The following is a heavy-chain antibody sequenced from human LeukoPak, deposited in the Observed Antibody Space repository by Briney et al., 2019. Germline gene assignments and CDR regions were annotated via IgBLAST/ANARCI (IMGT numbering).Heavy chain of an antibody. CDR2: IYSGGST. CDR3: ARGEGYGGLRPGYMDV. V-gene: IGHV3-53*01. Sequence: GGSLRLSCAASGFTFSSYAMSWVRQAPGKGLEWVSVIYSGGSTYYADSVKGRFTISRDNSKNTLYLQMNSLRAEDTAVYYCARGEGYGGLRPGYMDVWGKGTTVTVSS. CDR1: GFTFSSYA. J-gene: IGHJ6*03. D-gene: IGHD4-23*01.